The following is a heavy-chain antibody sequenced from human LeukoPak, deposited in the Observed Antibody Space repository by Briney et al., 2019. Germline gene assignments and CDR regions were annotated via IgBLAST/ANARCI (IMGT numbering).Heavy chain of an antibody. CDR3: ARGVPAALGSFDY. V-gene: IGHV1-69*13. CDR1: GGTFSSYA. Sequence: SVKVSCKASGGTFSSYAISWVGQAPGQGLEWMGGIIPIFGTANYAQKFQGRVTITADESTSTAYMELSSLRSEDTAVYYCARGVPAALGSFDYWGQGTLVTVSS. D-gene: IGHD2-2*01. J-gene: IGHJ4*02. CDR2: IIPIFGTA.